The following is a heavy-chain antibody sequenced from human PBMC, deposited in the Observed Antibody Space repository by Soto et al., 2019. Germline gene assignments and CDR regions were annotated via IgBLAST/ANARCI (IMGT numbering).Heavy chain of an antibody. Sequence: SETLSLTCTVSGGSISTYYWSWIRQPPGKGLEWIGYVEYSGSTNYNPSLKSRVTISVDTSKNQFSLRLRSVTAADTAVYYCARGRRYSGRHDAFDIWGQGTMVTGS. D-gene: IGHD1-26*01. V-gene: IGHV4-59*01. CDR1: GGSISTYY. CDR2: VEYSGST. CDR3: ARGRRYSGRHDAFDI. J-gene: IGHJ3*02.